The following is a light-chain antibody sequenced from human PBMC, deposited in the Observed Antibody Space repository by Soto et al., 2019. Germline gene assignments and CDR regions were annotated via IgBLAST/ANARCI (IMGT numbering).Light chain of an antibody. J-gene: IGKJ1*01. CDR3: QQYDTWPRT. V-gene: IGKV3-15*01. Sequence: VLTQSPATLSLSPGERATLSCRASRSISTYLAWYQQKPGQAPRLLIYGASTRATAVPARFTASGSGTEFTLSISSLQSDDFGVYYCQQYDTWPRTFGQGTKVDIK. CDR2: GAS. CDR1: RSISTY.